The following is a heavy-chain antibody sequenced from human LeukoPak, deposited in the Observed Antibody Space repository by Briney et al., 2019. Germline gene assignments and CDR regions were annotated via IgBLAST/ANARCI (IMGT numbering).Heavy chain of an antibody. V-gene: IGHV4-61*08. CDR1: GGSISSGGYY. CDR2: IYYSGST. Sequence: SETLSLTCTVSGGSISSGGYYWSWIRQHPGKGLEWIGYIYYSGSTNYNPSLKSRVTISVDTSKNQFSLKLSSVTAADTAVYYCARHIRGLPYFDYWGQGTLVTVSS. CDR3: ARHIRGLPYFDY. D-gene: IGHD2-21*01. J-gene: IGHJ4*02.